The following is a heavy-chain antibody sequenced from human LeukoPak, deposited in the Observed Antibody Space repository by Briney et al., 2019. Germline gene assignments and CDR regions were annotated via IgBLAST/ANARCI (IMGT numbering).Heavy chain of an antibody. CDR2: IRYDGSNK. D-gene: IGHD5-24*01. J-gene: IGHJ4*02. V-gene: IGHV3-30*02. CDR1: GFTFSTYG. Sequence: PGGSLRLSCAASGFTFSTYGMHWVRQAPGKGLEWVAFIRYDGSNKYYADSVKGRFTISRDNSKNSLYLQMNSLRTEDTALYYCAKVDGYNFYYFDYWGQGTLVTVSS. CDR3: AKVDGYNFYYFDY.